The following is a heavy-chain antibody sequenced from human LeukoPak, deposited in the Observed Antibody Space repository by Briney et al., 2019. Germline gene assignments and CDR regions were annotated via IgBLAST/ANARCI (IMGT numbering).Heavy chain of an antibody. V-gene: IGHV1-18*01. CDR1: GYTFTSYG. Sequence: ASLKVSCKASGYTFTSYGISWVRQAPGQGLEWMGWISAYNGNTNYAQKLQGRVTMTTDTSTSTAYMELRSLRSDDTAVYYCARGRGSSDIVVVPADYWGQGTLVTVSS. CDR2: ISAYNGNT. J-gene: IGHJ4*02. D-gene: IGHD2-2*01. CDR3: ARGRGSSDIVVVPADY.